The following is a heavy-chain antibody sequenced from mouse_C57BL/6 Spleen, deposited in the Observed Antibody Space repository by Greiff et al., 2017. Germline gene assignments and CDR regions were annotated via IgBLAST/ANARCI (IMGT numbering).Heavy chain of an antibody. CDR2: ISSGGSYT. CDR3: ARSLTVHYFDY. V-gene: IGHV5-6*01. D-gene: IGHD1-1*01. Sequence: EVMLVESGGDLVKPGGSLKLSCAASGFTFSSYGMSWVRQTPDKRLEWVATISSGGSYTYYPDSVKGRFTISRDNAKNTLYLQMSSLKSEDTAMYYCARSLTVHYFDYWGQGTTLTVSS. CDR1: GFTFSSYG. J-gene: IGHJ2*01.